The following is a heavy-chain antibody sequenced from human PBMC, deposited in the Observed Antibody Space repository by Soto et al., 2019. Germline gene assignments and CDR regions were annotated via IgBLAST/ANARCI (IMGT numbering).Heavy chain of an antibody. J-gene: IGHJ5*02. D-gene: IGHD2-15*01. CDR3: VRGYCSGGSCFWFDP. CDR2: IYHSGST. CDR1: GGSISTGDYS. V-gene: IGHV4-30-2*01. Sequence: QLQLQESGSGLVKPSQTLSLTCAVSGGSISTGDYSWSWIRQPPGKGLEWIGYIYHSGSTYYNPSLKSRVTISVDRSRNQFSLKLSSVTAADTAVYYCVRGYCSGGSCFWFDPWGQGTLVTVSS.